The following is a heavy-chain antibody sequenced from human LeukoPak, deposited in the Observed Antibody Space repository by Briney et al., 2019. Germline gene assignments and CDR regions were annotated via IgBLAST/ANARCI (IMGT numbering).Heavy chain of an antibody. CDR2: IKEDGSEK. CDR1: GFTYSAYW. Sequence: EGSLRLSCAASGFTYSAYWMSWVRQAPGKGLEWVANIKEDGSEKYYVDSVKGRFTISRDNAKNSLYLQMNSLRAEDTAVYYCARATASNWFDPWGQGTLVTVSS. CDR3: ARATASNWFDP. J-gene: IGHJ5*02. V-gene: IGHV3-7*01. D-gene: IGHD2-21*01.